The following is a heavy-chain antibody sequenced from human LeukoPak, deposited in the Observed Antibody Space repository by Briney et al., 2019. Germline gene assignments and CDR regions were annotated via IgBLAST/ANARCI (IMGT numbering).Heavy chain of an antibody. D-gene: IGHD6-19*01. V-gene: IGHV3-23*01. J-gene: IGHJ4*01. CDR2: LSGSGITI. Sequence: GGSLRLSCAASGFTFSNSAMSWVRQAPGKGLEWVSTLSGSGITIYYADSVKGRFTISKDNSKNTLYLQMNSLRAEDTAVYYCAKGIYSSGWSYFDYWGHGTLVTVSS. CDR3: AKGIYSSGWSYFDY. CDR1: GFTFSNSA.